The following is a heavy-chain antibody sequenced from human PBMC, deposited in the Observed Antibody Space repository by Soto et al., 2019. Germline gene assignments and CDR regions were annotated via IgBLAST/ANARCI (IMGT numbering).Heavy chain of an antibody. CDR3: ARGDPDYSNYGHYYYGMDV. CDR1: GGTFSSYA. Sequence: SVKVSCKASGGTFSSYAISWLRQAPGQGLEWMGGIIPIFGTANYAQKFQGRVTITADESTSTAYMELSSLRSEDTAVYYCARGDPDYSNYGHYYYGMDVWGQGTTVTVSS. D-gene: IGHD4-4*01. V-gene: IGHV1-69*13. CDR2: IIPIFGTA. J-gene: IGHJ6*02.